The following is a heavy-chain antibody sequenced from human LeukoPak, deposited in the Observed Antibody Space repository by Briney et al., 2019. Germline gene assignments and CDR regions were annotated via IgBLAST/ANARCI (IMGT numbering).Heavy chain of an antibody. D-gene: IGHD2-8*01. CDR1: GFTFSSYS. Sequence: PGGSLRLSCAASGFTFSSYSMNWVRRALGKGLEWVSSINSRGSGEYYADSVKGRFTISRDNAKNSLYLQMNSLRAEDTAVYYCAREGSIVPHQDLDYWGQGTLVTVSS. V-gene: IGHV3-21*01. CDR3: AREGSIVPHQDLDY. J-gene: IGHJ4*02. CDR2: INSRGSGE.